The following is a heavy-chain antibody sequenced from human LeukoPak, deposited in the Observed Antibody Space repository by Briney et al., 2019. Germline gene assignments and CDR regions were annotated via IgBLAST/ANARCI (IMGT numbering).Heavy chain of an antibody. V-gene: IGHV3-30*18. CDR1: GFIFDTYG. CDR3: AKEKAIGTINYGLDV. D-gene: IGHD1-1*01. CDR2: IAFDGSNQ. J-gene: IGHJ6*02. Sequence: GGSLRLSCAASGFIFDTYGMLWVRQAPGKGLEWVAVIAFDGSNQYHADSVKGRFTISRDNSKNTLYLQMNSLRGEDTAVYYCAKEKAIGTINYGLDVWGQGTTVTVSS.